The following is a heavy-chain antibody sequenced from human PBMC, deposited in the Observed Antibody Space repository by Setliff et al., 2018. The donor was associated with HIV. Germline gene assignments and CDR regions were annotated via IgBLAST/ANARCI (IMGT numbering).Heavy chain of an antibody. V-gene: IGHV3-30*07. J-gene: IGHJ6*03. CDR3: ARRSPGGGYYMDV. Sequence: GGSLRLSCAASGFIFSSYAMHWVRQAPGKGLEWVAVMSYDGNNKYYADPVKGRFTISRDNSKNTMYLQMNTLRVEDTAVYYCARRSPGGGYYMDVWGKGTTVTVSS. CDR1: GFIFSSYA. D-gene: IGHD3-16*01. CDR2: MSYDGNNK.